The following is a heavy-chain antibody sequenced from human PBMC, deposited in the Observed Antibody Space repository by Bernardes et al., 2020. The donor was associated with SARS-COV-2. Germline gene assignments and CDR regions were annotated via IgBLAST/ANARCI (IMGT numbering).Heavy chain of an antibody. J-gene: IGHJ4*02. Sequence: SVKVSCKASGGTFSSYAISWVRQAPGQGLEWMGRIIPILGIANYAQKFQGRVTITADKSTSTAYMELSSLRSEDTAVYYCARIDIVGANPGYWGQGTLVTVSS. CDR3: ARIDIVGANPGY. CDR2: IIPILGIA. V-gene: IGHV1-69*04. CDR1: GGTFSSYA. D-gene: IGHD1-26*01.